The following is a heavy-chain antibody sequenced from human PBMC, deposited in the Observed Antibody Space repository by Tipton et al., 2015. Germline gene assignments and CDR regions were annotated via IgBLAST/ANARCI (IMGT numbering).Heavy chain of an antibody. CDR1: GGSVNSANYY. CDR2: ISYSGST. D-gene: IGHD4-17*01. Sequence: TLSLTCTVSGGSVNSANYYWSWIRQPPGKGLEWIGDISYSGSTHYNPSFKSRVTISGDTSKNQFSLELNSVTAADTAVYYCVRSRYTVTPDSWGQGTLVTVSS. V-gene: IGHV4-61*01. CDR3: VRSRYTVTPDS. J-gene: IGHJ4*02.